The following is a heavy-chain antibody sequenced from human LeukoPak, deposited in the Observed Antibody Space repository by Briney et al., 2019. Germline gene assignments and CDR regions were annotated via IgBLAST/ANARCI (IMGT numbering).Heavy chain of an antibody. CDR3: AKGGNSVYSSSSY. J-gene: IGHJ4*02. D-gene: IGHD6-6*01. Sequence: SETLSLTCTVSGGSIGSSPYYWGWIRQPPGKGLEWIGNIYYSGSTYYNPSLKSRVTISVDTSKNQFSLKLNSVTAADTAVYYCAKGGNSVYSSSSYWGQGTLVTVSS. CDR1: GGSIGSSPYY. CDR2: IYYSGST. V-gene: IGHV4-39*07.